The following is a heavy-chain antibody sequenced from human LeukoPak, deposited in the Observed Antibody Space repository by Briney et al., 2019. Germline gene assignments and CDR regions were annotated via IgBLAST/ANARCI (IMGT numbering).Heavy chain of an antibody. CDR3: AVVATIPARGYQYMDV. D-gene: IGHD5-12*01. J-gene: IGHJ6*03. V-gene: IGHV1-46*01. CDR2: INPSGGST. CDR1: GYTFTRYY. Sequence: ASVKVSCKASGYTFTRYYMHWVRQAPGQGLEWMGIINPSGGSTTYAQKFQGRLTMTRDMSTSTVYMEVSSLRSEDTAVYYCAVVATIPARGYQYMDVWGKGTTVTVSS.